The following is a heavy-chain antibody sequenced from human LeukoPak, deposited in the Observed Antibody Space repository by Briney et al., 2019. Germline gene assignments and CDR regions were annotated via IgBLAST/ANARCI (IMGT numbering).Heavy chain of an antibody. J-gene: IGHJ6*02. CDR1: GFTFSGYS. D-gene: IGHD3-16*01. V-gene: IGHV3-21*01. CDR2: ISNTGSYT. Sequence: KTGGSLRLSCAASGFTFSGYSLTWVRQAPGKGLEWVSSISNTGSYTYYLDSVKGRFTISRDNAKNSTFLQMNSLRAEDTAVYYCARGGGLDVWGQGATVTVSS. CDR3: ARGGGLDV.